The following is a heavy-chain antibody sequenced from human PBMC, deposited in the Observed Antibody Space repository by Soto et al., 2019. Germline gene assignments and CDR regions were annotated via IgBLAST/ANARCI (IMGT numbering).Heavy chain of an antibody. J-gene: IGHJ5*02. Sequence: GVSLRLFFAASGFTFSNAWMTWVRQAPGKGLELVGRIKRTIDGGTTDYAAPVKGRFSISRDDSKNTLYLQMNSLKTQDTAVYYCARSGSGYSFDP. CDR2: IKRTIDGGTT. CDR1: GFTFSNAW. D-gene: IGHD3-22*01. V-gene: IGHV3-15*01. CDR3: ARSGSGYSFDP.